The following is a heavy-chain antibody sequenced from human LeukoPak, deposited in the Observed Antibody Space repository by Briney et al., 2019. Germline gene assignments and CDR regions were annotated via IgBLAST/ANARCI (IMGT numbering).Heavy chain of an antibody. CDR2: IIPILGTA. Sequence: GASVKVSCKASGGSFSNYAISWVRQAPGQGLEWMGGIIPILGTANYAQRFQGRVTITADEATSTAYMELSRLRSEDTAVYYCARGRFGLLWFGELERWGQGTLVTVSS. D-gene: IGHD3-10*01. V-gene: IGHV1-69*13. CDR1: GGSFSNYA. CDR3: ARGRFGLLWFGELER. J-gene: IGHJ4*02.